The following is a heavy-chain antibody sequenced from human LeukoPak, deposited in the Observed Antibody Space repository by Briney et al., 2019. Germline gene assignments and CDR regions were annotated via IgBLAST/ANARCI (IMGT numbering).Heavy chain of an antibody. CDR1: GYRFTIYW. J-gene: IGHJ3*02. CDR2: IYPGDSDT. D-gene: IGHD3-10*01. Sequence: PGESLKLSCKGSGYRFTIYWIGWVRQMPGKGLEWMGIIYPGDSDTRYSPSFQGQVTISADNSISTAYLLWSSLKASDTAMYYCARAPITTVRGGDAFDIWGQGTMVTASS. V-gene: IGHV5-51*03. CDR3: ARAPITTVRGGDAFDI.